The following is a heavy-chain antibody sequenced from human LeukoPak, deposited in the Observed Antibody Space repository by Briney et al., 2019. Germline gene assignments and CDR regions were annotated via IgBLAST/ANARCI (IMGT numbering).Heavy chain of an antibody. CDR3: ARDPSRSWWGYFDY. CDR2: IYTSGST. Sequence: PSETLSLTCTVSGGSISSYYWSWIRQPAGKGLEWIGRIYTSGSTNYNPSLKSRVTMSVDTSKNQFSLKLSSVTAADTAVYYCARDPSRSWWGYFDYWGQGALVTVSS. J-gene: IGHJ4*02. V-gene: IGHV4-4*07. CDR1: GGSISSYY. D-gene: IGHD6-13*01.